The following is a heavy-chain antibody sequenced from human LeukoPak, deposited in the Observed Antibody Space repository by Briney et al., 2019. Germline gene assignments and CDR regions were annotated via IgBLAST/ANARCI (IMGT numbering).Heavy chain of an antibody. CDR3: ASAYGSGNYWFDP. CDR1: GFTFSDYY. V-gene: IGHV3-11*01. Sequence: GGSLRLSCAASGFTFSDYYMSWIRQAPGKGLEWVSYISSSGSIIYYADSVKGRFTISRDNAQNSLYLQMNSLRAEDTAVYYCASAYGSGNYWFDPWGQGTLVTVSS. J-gene: IGHJ5*02. D-gene: IGHD3-10*01. CDR2: ISSSGSII.